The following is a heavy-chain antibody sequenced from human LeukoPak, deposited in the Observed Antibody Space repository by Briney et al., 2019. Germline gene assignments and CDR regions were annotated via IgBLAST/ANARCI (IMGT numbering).Heavy chain of an antibody. V-gene: IGHV4-39*07. CDR2: IYYSGST. D-gene: IGHD3-3*01. CDR1: GGSISSGNYY. Sequence: SETLSLTCTVSGGSISSGNYYWGWIRQPPGKGLEWIGSIYYSGSTYYNPSLKSRVTISVDTSKNQFSLKLSSVTAADTAVYYCARDSFWSGNHYYYYYYMDVWGKGTTVTVSS. J-gene: IGHJ6*03. CDR3: ARDSFWSGNHYYYYYYMDV.